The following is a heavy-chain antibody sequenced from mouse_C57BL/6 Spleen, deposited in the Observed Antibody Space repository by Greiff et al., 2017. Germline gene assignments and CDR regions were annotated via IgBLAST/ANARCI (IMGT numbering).Heavy chain of an antibody. CDR3: ARKGFDYAMGY. CDR2: IDPSDSYT. Sequence: QVQLQQPGAELVMPGASVKLSCKASGYTFTSYWMHWVKQRPGQGLEWIGEIDPSDSYTNYNQKFKGKSTLTVDKSSSTAYMQLSSLTSEDSAVYYCARKGFDYAMGYWGQGTSVTVSS. CDR1: GYTFTSYW. J-gene: IGHJ4*01. V-gene: IGHV1-69*01.